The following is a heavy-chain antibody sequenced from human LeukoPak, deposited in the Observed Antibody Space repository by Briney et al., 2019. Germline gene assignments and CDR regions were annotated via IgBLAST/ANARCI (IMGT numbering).Heavy chain of an antibody. CDR2: IKQGGTEK. D-gene: IGHD2-21*02. J-gene: IGHJ4*02. V-gene: IGHV3-7*04. Sequence: GGSLRLSCAASGFMFSSYWMSWVRQAPGKGREWVAYIKQGGTEKYYVDSVKGRFTISRDNAKNSLYLQTSSLRAEDTAVYYCARVRGDLYFDFWGQGALVTVSS. CDR3: ARVRGDLYFDF. CDR1: GFMFSSYW.